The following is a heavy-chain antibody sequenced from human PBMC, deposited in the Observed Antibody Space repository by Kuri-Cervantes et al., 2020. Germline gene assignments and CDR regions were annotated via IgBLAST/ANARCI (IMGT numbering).Heavy chain of an antibody. Sequence: GGSLRLSCAASGFTFSSYGMHWVRQAPGKGLEWVAVIWYDGSNKYYADSVKGRFTIYRDNSKNTLYLQMNSLRAEDTAVYYCARARGGDKTKRYFDLWGRGTLVTVSS. V-gene: IGHV3-33*08. J-gene: IGHJ2*01. CDR3: ARARGGDKTKRYFDL. D-gene: IGHD2-21*02. CDR1: GFTFSSYG. CDR2: IWYDGSNK.